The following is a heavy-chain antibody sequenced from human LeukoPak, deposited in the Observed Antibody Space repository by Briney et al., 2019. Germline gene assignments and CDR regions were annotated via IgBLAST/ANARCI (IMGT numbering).Heavy chain of an antibody. CDR3: ARHWGIRRGYSYGDFDY. Sequence: SETLSLTCTVSGGSISSSSYYWGWIRQPPGKGLEWIGIIYYSGSTYYNPSLKSRVTLSVDTSKNQFSLKLSSVTAADTAVYYCARHWGIRRGYSYGDFDYWGQGTLVTVSS. CDR1: GGSISSSSYY. J-gene: IGHJ4*02. CDR2: IYYSGST. V-gene: IGHV4-39*01. D-gene: IGHD5-18*01.